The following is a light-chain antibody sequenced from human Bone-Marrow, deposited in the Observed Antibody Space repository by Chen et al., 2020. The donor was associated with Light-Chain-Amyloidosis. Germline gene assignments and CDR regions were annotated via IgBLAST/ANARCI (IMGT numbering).Light chain of an antibody. CDR3: QVWDRSSDRPV. Sequence: SYVLTQPSSVSVAPGQTATIACGGNNIGSTSVPWYQQTPGQATLLVVYDDSDRPSGIPERLSGSNSGNTATLTLSRVEAGDEADYYCQVWDRSSDRPVFGGGTKLTVL. CDR1: NIGSTS. CDR2: DDS. V-gene: IGLV3-21*02. J-gene: IGLJ3*02.